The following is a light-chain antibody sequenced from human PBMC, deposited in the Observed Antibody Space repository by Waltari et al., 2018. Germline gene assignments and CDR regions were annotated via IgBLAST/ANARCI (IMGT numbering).Light chain of an antibody. CDR2: KAS. Sequence: DIQMNQSPSTLSASVGDSVTITCRASQSISNWLAWYQQKPGKAPKLLIYKASSLQIGAPSRFSGSGSGTEFTLTISSLQPDDFATYYCQQYRSFWTFGQGTKVEVK. CDR3: QQYRSFWT. J-gene: IGKJ1*01. CDR1: QSISNW. V-gene: IGKV1-5*03.